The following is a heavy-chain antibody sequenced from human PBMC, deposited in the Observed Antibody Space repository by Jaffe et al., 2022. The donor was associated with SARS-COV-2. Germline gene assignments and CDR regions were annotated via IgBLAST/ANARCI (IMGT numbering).Heavy chain of an antibody. D-gene: IGHD2-2*01. Sequence: EVQLVESGGGVVRPGGSLRLSCAASGFTFDDYGMSWVRQAPGKGLEWVSGINWNGGSTGYADSVKGRFTISRDNAKNSLYLQMNSLRAEDTALYHCARIQLDEGGMYYYYMDVWGKGTTVTVSS. V-gene: IGHV3-20*01. J-gene: IGHJ6*03. CDR1: GFTFDDYG. CDR2: INWNGGST. CDR3: ARIQLDEGGMYYYYMDV.